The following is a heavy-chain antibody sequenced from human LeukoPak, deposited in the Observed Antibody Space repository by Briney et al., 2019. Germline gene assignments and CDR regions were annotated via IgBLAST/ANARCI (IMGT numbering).Heavy chain of an antibody. CDR3: AIHERDFEEGDAFDI. J-gene: IGHJ3*02. D-gene: IGHD3-3*01. Sequence: GGSLRLSCAASGFTFSSYGMHWVRQAPGKGLEWVAFIRYDGSNKYYADSVKGRFTISRDNSKNTLYLQMNSLRAEDTAVYYCAIHERDFEEGDAFDIWGQGTMVTVSS. V-gene: IGHV3-30*02. CDR1: GFTFSSYG. CDR2: IRYDGSNK.